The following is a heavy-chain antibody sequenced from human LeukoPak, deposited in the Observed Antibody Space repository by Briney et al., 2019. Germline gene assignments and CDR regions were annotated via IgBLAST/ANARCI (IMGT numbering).Heavy chain of an antibody. Sequence: ASVKVSCTTSGYEFIAFHVHWLRQAPGQGPEWIGWINTYTGVTNFAEKFQGRVSITADTSVTSVYLELTRLKSDDTAVYFCSRPGSGVKGPTFLYWGQGSLITVSS. CDR1: GYEFIAFH. D-gene: IGHD2-8*01. CDR3: SRPGSGVKGPTFLY. V-gene: IGHV1-2*02. J-gene: IGHJ4*02. CDR2: INTYTGVT.